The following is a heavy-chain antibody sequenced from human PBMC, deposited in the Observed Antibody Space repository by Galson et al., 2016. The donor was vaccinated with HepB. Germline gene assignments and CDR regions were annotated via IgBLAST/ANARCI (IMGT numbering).Heavy chain of an antibody. CDR2: IKSKSHGETA. D-gene: IGHD6-19*01. CDR3: TTDAAVAGTNYFEY. J-gene: IGHJ4*02. V-gene: IGHV3-15*01. Sequence: SLRLSCATSGFTFSNAWMHWVRRAPGKGLEWVGRIKSKSHGETADYGAPVKGRFTISRDDSENTLYLQMYSLTTEDTAVYYCTTDAAVAGTNYFEYWSQGTLVTVSS. CDR1: GFTFSNAW.